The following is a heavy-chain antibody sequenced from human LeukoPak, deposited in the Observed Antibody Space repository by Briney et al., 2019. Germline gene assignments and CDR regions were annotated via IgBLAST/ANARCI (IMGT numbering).Heavy chain of an antibody. Sequence: GRSLRLSCAASGFTFSNYGMHWVRQAPGKGLEWVALIYYDGSNKYYADSVKGRFTISRDNSKNTLYLQMNSLRAEDTAMYYCANNFVYWGQGTLVTVSS. J-gene: IGHJ4*02. CDR3: ANNFVY. V-gene: IGHV3-33*06. CDR2: IYYDGSNK. CDR1: GFTFSNYG.